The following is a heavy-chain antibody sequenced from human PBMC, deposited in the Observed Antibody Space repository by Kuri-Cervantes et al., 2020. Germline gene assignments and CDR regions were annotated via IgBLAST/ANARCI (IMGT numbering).Heavy chain of an antibody. V-gene: IGHV1-69*13. D-gene: IGHD1/OR15-1a*01. CDR3: ARGPLGPRKQGFDY. CDR2: IIPIFGTA. Sequence: SVKVSCKASGGTFSSYPISWVRQAPGQGLEWMGGIIPIFGTANYAQKFQGRVTITADESTSTAYMELSSLRSEDTAVYYCARGPLGPRKQGFDYWGQGTLVTVSS. CDR1: GGTFSSYP. J-gene: IGHJ4*02.